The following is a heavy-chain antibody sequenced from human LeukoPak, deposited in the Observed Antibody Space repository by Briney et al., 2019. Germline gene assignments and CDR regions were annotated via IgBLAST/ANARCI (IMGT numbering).Heavy chain of an antibody. D-gene: IGHD5-12*01. J-gene: IGHJ4*02. CDR3: ARDGMGGYDLHYFDY. CDR1: GGSISSGSYY. Sequence: SETLSLTCTVSGGSISSGSYYWSWIRQPAGKGLEWIGRIYTSGSTNYNPSLKSRVTISVDTSKNQFSLKLSSVTAADTAVYYCARDGMGGYDLHYFDYWGQGTLVTVSS. CDR2: IYTSGST. V-gene: IGHV4-61*02.